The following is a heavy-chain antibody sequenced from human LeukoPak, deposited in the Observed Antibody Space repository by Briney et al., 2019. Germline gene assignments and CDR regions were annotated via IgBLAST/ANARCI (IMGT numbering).Heavy chain of an antibody. CDR2: INPNSGGT. V-gene: IGHV1-2*02. Sequence: ASVKASCKASGYTFTGYYMHWVRQAPGQGLEWMGWINPNSGGTNCAQKFQGRVTMTRDTSISTAYMELSRLRSDDTAVYYCAREAGHTAMDYYFDYWGQGTLVTVSS. D-gene: IGHD5-18*01. J-gene: IGHJ4*02. CDR1: GYTFTGYY. CDR3: AREAGHTAMDYYFDY.